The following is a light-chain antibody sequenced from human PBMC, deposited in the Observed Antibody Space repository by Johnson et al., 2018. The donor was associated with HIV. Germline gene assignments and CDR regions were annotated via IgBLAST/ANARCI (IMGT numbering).Light chain of an antibody. CDR2: DNN. Sequence: QPVLTQPPSVSAAPGQKVTISCSGSSSNIGNNYVSWYQQVPGTAPKLLIYDNNKQPSGIPDRFSGSKSGTSATLGIAGLQTGDEADYYGGTWDSSLRTCFFGTVSKVTVL. CDR3: GTWDSSLRTCF. CDR1: SSNIGNNY. V-gene: IGLV1-51*01. J-gene: IGLJ1*01.